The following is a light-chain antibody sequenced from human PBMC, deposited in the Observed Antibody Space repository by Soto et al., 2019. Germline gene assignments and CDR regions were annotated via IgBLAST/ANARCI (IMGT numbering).Light chain of an antibody. J-gene: IGKJ4*01. V-gene: IGKV1-9*01. CDR1: QGISSY. Sequence: DIQLTQSPSFLSASVGDRVTITCRASQGISSYLAWYQQSAGKAPKLLIYAATTLQSGVPSRFSGSGSGKEFTLTISSLQPEEFATYYCQQLNSYPRTFGGGTKVEIK. CDR3: QQLNSYPRT. CDR2: AAT.